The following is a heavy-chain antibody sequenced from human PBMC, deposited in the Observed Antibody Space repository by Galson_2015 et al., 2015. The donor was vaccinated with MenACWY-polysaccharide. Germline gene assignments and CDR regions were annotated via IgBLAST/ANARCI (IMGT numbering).Heavy chain of an antibody. CDR1: GFTFNNYY. CDR3: AKDLHWYSMDV. J-gene: IGHJ6*02. Sequence: SLRLSCAAYGFTFNNYYMAWVRQAPGKGPEWVSALSKSGADTFYADSVRGRFTISRDNSQNTLYLHMNSLRLEDTAIYYCAKDLHWYSMDVWGHGTTVTVSS. D-gene: IGHD3/OR15-3a*01. CDR2: LSKSGADT. V-gene: IGHV3-23*01.